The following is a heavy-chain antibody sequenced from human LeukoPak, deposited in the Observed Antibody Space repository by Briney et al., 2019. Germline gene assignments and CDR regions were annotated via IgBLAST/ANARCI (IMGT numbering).Heavy chain of an antibody. D-gene: IGHD6-19*01. CDR2: IYHSGST. Sequence: SETLSLTCAVSGGSISSSNWWSWVRQPPGKGLEWIGEIYHSGSTNYNPSLKSRVTISVDKSKNQFSLKLSSVTAADTAVYYCARWAAGVAVAGNGPNWGQGTLVTVSS. V-gene: IGHV4-4*02. CDR1: GGSISSSNW. J-gene: IGHJ4*02. CDR3: ARWAAGVAVAGNGPN.